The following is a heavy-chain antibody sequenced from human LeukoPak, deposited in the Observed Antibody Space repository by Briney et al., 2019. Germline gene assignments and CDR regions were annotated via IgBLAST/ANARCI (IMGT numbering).Heavy chain of an antibody. D-gene: IGHD3-10*01. CDR1: GFTFSSYG. CDR3: AKVQYYYGSGSYYFDY. Sequence: PGGSLRLSCAASGFTFSSYGMHWVRQAPGKGLEWVAVISYDGSNKYYADSVKGRFTISRDNSKNTLYLQMNSLRAEDTAVYYCAKVQYYYGSGSYYFDYWGQGTLVTVSS. V-gene: IGHV3-30*18. CDR2: ISYDGSNK. J-gene: IGHJ4*02.